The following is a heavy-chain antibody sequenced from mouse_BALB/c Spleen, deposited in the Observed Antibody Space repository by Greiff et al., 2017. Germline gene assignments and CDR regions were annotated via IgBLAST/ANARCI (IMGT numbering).Heavy chain of an antibody. D-gene: IGHD2-10*02. CDR1: GFTFSSFG. Sequence: EVHLVESGGGLVQPGGSRKLSCAASGFTFSSFGMHWVRQAPEKGLEWVAYISSGSSTIYYADTVKGRFTISRDNPKNTLFLQMTSLRSEDTAMYYCARGGYGNYVSYAMDYWGQGTSVTVSS. J-gene: IGHJ4*01. CDR3: ARGGYGNYVSYAMDY. V-gene: IGHV5-17*02. CDR2: ISSGSSTI.